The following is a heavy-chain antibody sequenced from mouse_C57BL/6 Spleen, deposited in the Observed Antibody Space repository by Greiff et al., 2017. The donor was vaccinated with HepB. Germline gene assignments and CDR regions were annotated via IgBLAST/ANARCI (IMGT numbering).Heavy chain of an antibody. D-gene: IGHD1-1*01. CDR1: GFNIKDDY. Sequence: EVKLMESGAELVRPGASVKLSCTASGFNIKDDYMHWVKQRPEQGLEWIGWIDPENGDTEYASKFQGKATITADTSSNTAYLQLSSLTSEDTAVYYCSYYDYAMDYWGQGTSVTVSS. J-gene: IGHJ4*01. CDR3: SYYDYAMDY. CDR2: IDPENGDT. V-gene: IGHV14-4*01.